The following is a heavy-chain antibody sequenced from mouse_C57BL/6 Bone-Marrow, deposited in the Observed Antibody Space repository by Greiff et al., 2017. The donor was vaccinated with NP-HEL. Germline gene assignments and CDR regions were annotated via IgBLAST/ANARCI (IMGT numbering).Heavy chain of an antibody. CDR2: IRSKSSNYAT. V-gene: IGHV10-3*01. D-gene: IGHD4-1*01. CDR1: GFTFNTYA. CDR3: VRSQLTGPWFAY. J-gene: IGHJ3*01. Sequence: EVQLVESGGGLVQPKGSLKLSCAASGFTFNTYAMHWVRQAPGKGLEWVARIRSKSSNYATYYADSVKDRFTISRDDSQSMLYLQMNNLKNEDTAMYYGVRSQLTGPWFAYWGQGTLVTVSA.